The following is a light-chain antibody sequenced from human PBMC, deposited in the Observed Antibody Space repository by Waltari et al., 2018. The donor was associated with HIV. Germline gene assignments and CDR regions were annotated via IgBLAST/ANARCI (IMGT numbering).Light chain of an antibody. CDR1: QSTDFY. CDR3: QQSYSTPRYT. Sequence: DIQMTQSPSSLSASVGDRVTITCRASQSTDFYLNWYQQKPGKAPKLLIYTASSLQTGVPSRFSGSGAGTDFTLTINSLRPEDFATYYCQQSYSTPRYTFGQGTKLEIK. J-gene: IGKJ2*01. CDR2: TAS. V-gene: IGKV1-39*01.